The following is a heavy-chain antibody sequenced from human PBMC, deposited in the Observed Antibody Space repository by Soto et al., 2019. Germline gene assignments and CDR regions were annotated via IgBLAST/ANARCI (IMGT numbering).Heavy chain of an antibody. D-gene: IGHD3-3*01. CDR3: ASMSHFDDFWSGYYSGDAFDI. Sequence: GGSLRLSCAASGFTYSTYTMHWVRQAPGKGLEWVAVISYDGSNKYYADSVKGRFTISRDNSKNTLYLQMNSLRAEDTAVYYCASMSHFDDFWSGYYSGDAFDIWGQGTMVTVSS. J-gene: IGHJ3*02. CDR1: GFTYSTYT. CDR2: ISYDGSNK. V-gene: IGHV3-30-3*01.